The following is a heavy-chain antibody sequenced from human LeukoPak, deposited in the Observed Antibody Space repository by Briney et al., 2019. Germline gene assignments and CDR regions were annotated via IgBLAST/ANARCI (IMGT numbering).Heavy chain of an antibody. CDR2: ISSSSSYI. CDR1: GFTFSSYS. D-gene: IGHD3-16*01. Sequence: GGSLRLSCAASGFTFSSYSMNWVRQAPGKGLEWVSSISSSSSYIYYADSVKGRFTISRDNAKNSLYLQMNSLRAEDTAVYYCASPRGRDTYYYYGMDVWGKGTTVTVSP. CDR3: ASPRGRDTYYYYGMDV. J-gene: IGHJ6*04. V-gene: IGHV3-21*01.